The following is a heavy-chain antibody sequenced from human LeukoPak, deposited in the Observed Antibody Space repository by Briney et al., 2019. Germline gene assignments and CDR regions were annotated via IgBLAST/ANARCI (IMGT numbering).Heavy chain of an antibody. J-gene: IGHJ4*02. D-gene: IGHD3-10*01. Sequence: GGSLRLSCAASGFTFSSYAMNWVRQAPGKGLEWVSSISSSSSYIYYADSVKGRFTISRDNAKNSLYLQMNSLRAEDTAVYYCARGHYYGSGSYDYYFDYWGQGTLVTVSS. CDR1: GFTFSSYA. CDR2: ISSSSSYI. V-gene: IGHV3-21*01. CDR3: ARGHYYGSGSYDYYFDY.